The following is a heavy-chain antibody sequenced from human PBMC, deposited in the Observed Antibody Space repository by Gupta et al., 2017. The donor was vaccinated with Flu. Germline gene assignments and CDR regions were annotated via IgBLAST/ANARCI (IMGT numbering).Heavy chain of an antibody. J-gene: IGHJ4*02. CDR3: ARGRGAAVLGSFEY. CDR1: GFTFSGYA. D-gene: IGHD6-13*01. CDR2: ISGSGGVT. Sequence: EVQLLESGGGLVQPGGSLRLSCVVSGFTFSGYAMSWVRQAPGKGLEWVADISGSGGVTNYADSVKGRFTVSRENSKNLLHLQMNSLRAEDTAAYYCARGRGAAVLGSFEYWGQGTLVTVSS. V-gene: IGHV3-23*01.